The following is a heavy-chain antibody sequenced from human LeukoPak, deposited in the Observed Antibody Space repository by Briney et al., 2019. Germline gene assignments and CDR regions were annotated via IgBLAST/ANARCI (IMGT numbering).Heavy chain of an antibody. CDR3: AIEYSYRSIFDY. CDR2: IYPADSDS. CDR1: GYRFTNYW. D-gene: IGHD5-18*01. V-gene: IGHV5-51*01. J-gene: IGHJ4*02. Sequence: GESLKISCKGSGYRFTNYWIGWVRPMPGKGLEWMGIIYPADSDSRYSPSFQGQVTISADKSISTAYLQWSSLKASDTAMYYCAIEYSYRSIFDYWGQGTLVTVSS.